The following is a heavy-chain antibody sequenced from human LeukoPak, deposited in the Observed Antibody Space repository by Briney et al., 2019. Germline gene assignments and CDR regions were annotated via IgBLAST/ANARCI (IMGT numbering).Heavy chain of an antibody. CDR2: ISYEGRKK. V-gene: IGHV3-30*09. J-gene: IGHJ3*02. CDR3: ARFLREREKGRGGTDPSSIPGRADAFDI. D-gene: IGHD2-2*01. Sequence: PGRSLRLSCAASGFTFSSYPMPWVRQAPGKGLEWVAVISYEGRKKYYAAPVKGRFAISRDNSKNTLYLQMNSLRAEDTAVYYCARFLREREKGRGGTDPSSIPGRADAFDIWGQGTMVTVSS. CDR1: GFTFSSYP.